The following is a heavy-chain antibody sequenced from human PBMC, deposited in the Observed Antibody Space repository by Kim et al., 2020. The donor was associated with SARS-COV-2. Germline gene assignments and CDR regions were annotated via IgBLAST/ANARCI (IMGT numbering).Heavy chain of an antibody. CDR1: GYTFTGYY. CDR2: INHNSGGT. CDR3: ARAPGYNYYGMDV. V-gene: IGHV1-2*02. J-gene: IGHJ6*02. Sequence: ASVKVSCKSSGYTFTGYYMHWVRQAPGQGLEWMGWINHNSGGTNYAQKFQGRVTMTRDTSISTAYMELSRLRSDDTAVYYCARAPGYNYYGMDVWGQGTTVTVSS.